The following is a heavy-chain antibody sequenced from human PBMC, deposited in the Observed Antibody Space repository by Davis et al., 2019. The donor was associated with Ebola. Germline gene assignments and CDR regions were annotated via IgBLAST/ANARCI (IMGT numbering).Heavy chain of an antibody. J-gene: IGHJ5*02. CDR2: ISVRSIT. CDR1: GFIFSSCA. V-gene: IGHV3-23*01. D-gene: IGHD4-17*01. CDR3: AKVHPPTTVTTGGSDP. Sequence: PGGSLRLSCAASGFIFSSCAMGWVRQAPGKGLEWVSSISVRSITYHADSVKGRFTISRDNSKNTLYLQMNSLRAEDTAVYYCAKVHPPTTVTTGGSDPWGQGTLVTVSS.